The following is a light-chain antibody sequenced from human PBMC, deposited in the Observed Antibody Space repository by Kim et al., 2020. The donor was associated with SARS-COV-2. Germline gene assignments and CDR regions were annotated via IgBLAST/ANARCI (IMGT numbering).Light chain of an antibody. J-gene: IGLJ2*01. CDR2: ISSDGSH. CDR1: SGHSDYT. Sequence: QSVLTQSPSASASLGASVKLTCTLSSGHSDYTIAWHQQQPEKGPRYLMKISSDGSHNNGDGIPDRFSGSSSGPERYLTISSLQSDDEADYYCQTWGTGIVVFGGGTQLTVL. V-gene: IGLV4-69*01. CDR3: QTWGTGIVV.